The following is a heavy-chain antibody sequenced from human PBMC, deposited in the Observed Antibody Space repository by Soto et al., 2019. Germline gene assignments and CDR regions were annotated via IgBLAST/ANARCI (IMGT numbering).Heavy chain of an antibody. CDR3: ARSRHGSGSYTHFYYGLDV. CDR2: ISFDGSTE. CDR1: GFTFISYA. J-gene: IGHJ6*02. Sequence: QVQLVESGGGVVQPGRSLRLSCAASGFTFISYAMHWVRQAPGKELEWVAGISFDGSTEYYADSVKGRFTISRDNSKNTAYLQMNSLRSEDTAVYYCARSRHGSGSYTHFYYGLDVWGQGTTVTVSS. D-gene: IGHD3-10*01. V-gene: IGHV3-30-3*01.